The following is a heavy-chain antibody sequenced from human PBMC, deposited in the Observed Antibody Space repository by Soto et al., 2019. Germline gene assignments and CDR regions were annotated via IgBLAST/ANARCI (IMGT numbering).Heavy chain of an antibody. CDR1: GFSLSTSGVG. Sequence: QITLKESGPTLVKPTQTLTLTCTFSGFSLSTSGVGVGWIRQPPGKALEWLAFLYWDDDKRYSPSLKSRLTITKDTSKNQVPLTMTNLDPVDTATYYCARTSVNWGSRGLVDYWGQGTLVTVAS. V-gene: IGHV2-5*02. D-gene: IGHD7-27*01. CDR3: ARTSVNWGSRGLVDY. CDR2: LYWDDDK. J-gene: IGHJ4*02.